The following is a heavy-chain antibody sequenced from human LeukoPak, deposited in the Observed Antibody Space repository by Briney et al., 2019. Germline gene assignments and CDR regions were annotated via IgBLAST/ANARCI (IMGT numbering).Heavy chain of an antibody. CDR1: GFTFSSYA. J-gene: IGHJ4*02. CDR3: AATYYYDGSGDY. Sequence: GGSLRLSCAASGFTFSSYAMSWVRQAPGKGLEWVSAISGSGGSTYYADSVKGRFTISRDNAKNSLYLLVNSLRTEDTAVYYCAATYYYDGSGDYWGQGTLVTVSS. V-gene: IGHV3-23*01. CDR2: ISGSGGST. D-gene: IGHD3-22*01.